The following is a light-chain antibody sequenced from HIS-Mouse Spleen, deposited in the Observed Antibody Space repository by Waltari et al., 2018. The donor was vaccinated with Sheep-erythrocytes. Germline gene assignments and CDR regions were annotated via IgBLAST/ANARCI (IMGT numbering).Light chain of an antibody. Sequence: QSALTQPRSVSGSPGQSVTISCTGTSSDVGGYNYVPWYHQHPGKAPKLMIYEVSNRPSGVSNRFSGSKSGNTASLTISGLQAEDEADYYCSSYTSSSTQVFGGGTKLTVL. V-gene: IGLV2-14*01. CDR2: EVS. CDR3: SSYTSSSTQV. J-gene: IGLJ2*01. CDR1: SSDVGGYNY.